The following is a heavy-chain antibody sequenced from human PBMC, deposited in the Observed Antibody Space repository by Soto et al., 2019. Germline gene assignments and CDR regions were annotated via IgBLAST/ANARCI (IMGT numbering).Heavy chain of an antibody. CDR3: ARSLTIFGVVKS. V-gene: IGHV4-39*07. Sequence: PSETLSLTCTVSGGSISSSSYYWGWIRQPPGKGLEWIGCIYYSGSTYYNPSLKSRVTISVDTSKNQFSLKLSSVTAADTAVYYCARSLTIFGVVKSWGQGTLVTVSS. J-gene: IGHJ5*02. CDR2: IYYSGST. D-gene: IGHD3-3*01. CDR1: GGSISSSSYY.